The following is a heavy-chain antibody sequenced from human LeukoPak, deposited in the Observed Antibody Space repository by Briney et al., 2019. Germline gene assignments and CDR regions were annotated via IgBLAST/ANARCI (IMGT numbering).Heavy chain of an antibody. D-gene: IGHD2-15*01. CDR1: GYTFTSYY. V-gene: IGHV1-46*01. J-gene: IGHJ6*02. CDR3: ARDREIVVVVAAALRYYYYYGMDV. Sequence: ASVKVSCKASGYTFTSYYMPWVRQAPGQGLEWMGIINPSGGSTSYAQKFQGRVTMTRDTSTSTVYMELSSLRSEDTAVYYCARDREIVVVVAAALRYYYYYGMDVWGQGTTVTVSS. CDR2: INPSGGST.